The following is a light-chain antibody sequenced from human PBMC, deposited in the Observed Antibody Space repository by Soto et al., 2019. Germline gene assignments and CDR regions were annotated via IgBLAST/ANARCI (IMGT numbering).Light chain of an antibody. CDR2: DTS. CDR3: KQRSKLPLT. J-gene: IGKJ5*01. V-gene: IGKV3-11*01. CDR1: QSVSSY. Sequence: EIVLTQSPATLSLSPGERATLSCRASQSVSSYLAWYQQKPGQAPRLLIYDTSIRASGIPARFSGSGSGTDFTLTSSGLDPEDFAVYYCKQRSKLPLTVGQGTRLASK.